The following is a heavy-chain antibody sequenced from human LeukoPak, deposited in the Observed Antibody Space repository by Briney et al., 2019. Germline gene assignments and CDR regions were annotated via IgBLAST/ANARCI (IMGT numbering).Heavy chain of an antibody. D-gene: IGHD1-26*01. CDR3: ARGGSYFPPDY. CDR1: GYTFTGYY. CDR2: INSNSGGT. J-gene: IGHJ4*02. Sequence: ASVKVSCKASGYTFTGYYMHWVRQAPGQGLEWMGWINSNSGGTNYPQKFQSRVTMTRDTSISTAYMEVSRLRSDDAAVYYCARGGSYFPPDYWGQGTLVTVSS. V-gene: IGHV1-2*02.